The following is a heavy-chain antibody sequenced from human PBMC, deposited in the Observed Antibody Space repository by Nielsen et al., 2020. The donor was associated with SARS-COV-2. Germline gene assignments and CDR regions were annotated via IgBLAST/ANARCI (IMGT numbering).Heavy chain of an antibody. CDR3: SKACSGGSCFYFDY. CDR1: GFTFDDYA. V-gene: IGHV3-9*01. Sequence: GGSLRLSCAASGFTFDDYAMHWVRQAPGKGLEWVSGISWNSGSIGYADSVKGRFTISRDNAKNSLYLQMNSLRAEDTALYYCSKACSGGSCFYFDYCGQGTLVTVSS. J-gene: IGHJ4*02. D-gene: IGHD2-15*01. CDR2: ISWNSGSI.